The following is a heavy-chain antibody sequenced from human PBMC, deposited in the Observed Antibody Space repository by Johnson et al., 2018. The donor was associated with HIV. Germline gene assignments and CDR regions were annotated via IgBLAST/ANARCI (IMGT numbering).Heavy chain of an antibody. CDR3: AKSGLFVLVVYAPDVFDI. CDR1: GFTFDYYG. Sequence: VQLVESGGGVVRPGGSLRLSCAASGFTFDYYGMSWVRQAPGRGLEWVSGINWNGGSIGYADSVKGRFTISRDNAKNSLYLQMNSLRAEDTAVYYCAKSGLFVLVVYAPDVFDIWGQGTMVTVSS. CDR2: INWNGGSI. V-gene: IGHV3-20*04. D-gene: IGHD2-8*02. J-gene: IGHJ3*02.